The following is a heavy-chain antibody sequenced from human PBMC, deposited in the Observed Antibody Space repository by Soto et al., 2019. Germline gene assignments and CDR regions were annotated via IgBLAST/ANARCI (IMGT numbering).Heavy chain of an antibody. J-gene: IGHJ5*02. CDR3: ARIPGVPVSATS. V-gene: IGHV1-46*01. CDR2: INPSGGST. Sequence: ASVKVSCKASGYAITSYYIHWVQQAPGQGLEWLGVINPSGGSTSYAQKFQGRVTMTADTSTSTVYMELSGLRSDDTAVYYCARIPGVPVSATSWGQGTLVTVSS. D-gene: IGHD6-19*01. CDR1: GYAITSYY.